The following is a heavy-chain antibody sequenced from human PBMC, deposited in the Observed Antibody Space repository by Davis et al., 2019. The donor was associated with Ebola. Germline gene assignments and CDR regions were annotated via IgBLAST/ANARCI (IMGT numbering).Heavy chain of an antibody. CDR1: GFTFDDYA. D-gene: IGHD6-19*01. V-gene: IGHV3-33*06. CDR2: IWYDGSNK. Sequence: GESLKISCAASGFTFDDYAMHWVRQAPGKGLEWVAVIWYDGSNKYYADSVRGRFTISRDNSKNTLYLQMNSLRAEDTAVYYCAKDHYSSGRNPHFDYWGQGTLVTVSS. J-gene: IGHJ4*02. CDR3: AKDHYSSGRNPHFDY.